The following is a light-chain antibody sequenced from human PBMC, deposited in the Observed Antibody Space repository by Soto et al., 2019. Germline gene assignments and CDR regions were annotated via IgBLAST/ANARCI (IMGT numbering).Light chain of an antibody. V-gene: IGKV1-8*01. CDR2: AAS. J-gene: IGKJ4*01. CDR3: QQVSGYPLN. Sequence: AIRMTQSPSSLSASTGDRVTITCRASQSISSNLNWYQQKPGKAPKLLIYAASTLQSGVPSRFSGSASGTEFTLTISSLQPEDFATYYCQQVSGYPLNFGGGTKV. CDR1: QSISSN.